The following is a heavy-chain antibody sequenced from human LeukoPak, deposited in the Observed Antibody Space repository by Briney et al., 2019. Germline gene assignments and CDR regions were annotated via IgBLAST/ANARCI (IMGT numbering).Heavy chain of an antibody. CDR1: GFTFSSYG. V-gene: IGHV3-33*01. CDR3: ARDRTGDYFDY. CDR2: IWYDGSNK. D-gene: IGHD1-14*01. J-gene: IGHJ4*02. Sequence: PGGSLRPACPAAGFTFSSYGMHWVRQDPGKGLEWVAVIWYDGSNKYYADSVKGRFTISRDNSKNTLYLQMNSLRAEDTAVYYCARDRTGDYFDYWGQGTLVTVSS.